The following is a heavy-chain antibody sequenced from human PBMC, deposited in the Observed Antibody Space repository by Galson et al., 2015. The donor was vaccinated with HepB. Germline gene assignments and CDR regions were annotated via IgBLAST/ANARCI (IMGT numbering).Heavy chain of an antibody. Sequence: SLRLSCAASGFTFSSYGMHWVRQAPGKGLEWVAVIWYDGSNKYYADSVKGRFTISRDNSKNTLYLQMNSLRAEDTAVYYCARGPATVCLSQADDASHDDDAFDIWGQGTMVTVSS. D-gene: IGHD3-16*01. CDR1: GFTFSSYG. V-gene: IGHV3-33*01. CDR3: ARGPATVCLSQADDASHDDDAFDI. CDR2: IWYDGSNK. J-gene: IGHJ3*02.